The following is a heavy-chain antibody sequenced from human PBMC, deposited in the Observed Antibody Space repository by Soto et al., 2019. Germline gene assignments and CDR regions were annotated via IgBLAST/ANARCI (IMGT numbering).Heavy chain of an antibody. V-gene: IGHV4-4*02. CDR3: ARLEVYSNYDYYGMDV. Sequence: SETLSLTCAVSGGLISSGNWWTWVRQAPGKGLEWIGEIYHSGSTKYNPSLKTRVTMSVDKSKNQFSLKLSSVTAADAAVYYCARLEVYSNYDYYGMDVWGQGTTVTVSS. CDR2: IYHSGST. D-gene: IGHD4-4*01. J-gene: IGHJ6*02. CDR1: GGLISSGNW.